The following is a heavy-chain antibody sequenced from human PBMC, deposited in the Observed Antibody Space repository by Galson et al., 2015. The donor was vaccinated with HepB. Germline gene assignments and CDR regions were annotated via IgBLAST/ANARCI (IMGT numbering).Heavy chain of an antibody. CDR1: GYTFTSYA. Sequence: SVKVSCKASGYTFTSYAMNWVRQAPGQGLEWMGWINTNTGNPTYAQGFTGRFVFSLDTSVSTAYLQISSLKAEDTAVYYCARDGVVVVVAATPIYYYYGMDVWGQGTTVTVSS. D-gene: IGHD2-15*01. V-gene: IGHV7-4-1*02. J-gene: IGHJ6*02. CDR3: ARDGVVVVVAATPIYYYYGMDV. CDR2: INTNTGNP.